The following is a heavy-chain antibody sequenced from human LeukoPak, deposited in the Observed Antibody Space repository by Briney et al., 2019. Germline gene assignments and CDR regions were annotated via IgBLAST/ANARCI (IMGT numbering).Heavy chain of an antibody. Sequence: SETLSLTCAVYGGSFSGYYWSWIRQPPGKGLEWIGEINHSGSTNYNPSLKSRVTISVDTSKNQFSLKLSSVTAADTAVYYCASGIDRNWFDPWGQGTLVTVSS. CDR1: GGSFSGYY. CDR3: ASGIDRNWFDP. D-gene: IGHD3-22*01. CDR2: INHSGST. V-gene: IGHV4-34*01. J-gene: IGHJ5*02.